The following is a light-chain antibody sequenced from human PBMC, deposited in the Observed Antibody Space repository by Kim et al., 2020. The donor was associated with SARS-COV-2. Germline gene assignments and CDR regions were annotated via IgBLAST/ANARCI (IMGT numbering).Light chain of an antibody. CDR2: RNN. CDR1: SSNIGNNY. J-gene: IGLJ3*02. V-gene: IGLV1-47*01. Sequence: QSVLTQPPSASGTPGQRVTISCSRSSSNIGNNYVYWYQQFPGTAPKLLIYRNNERPSGVPDRFSGSRSATSASLAISGLRSEDDADYYCAAWDDSLGVWAFGGGTKVTVL. CDR3: AAWDDSLGVWA.